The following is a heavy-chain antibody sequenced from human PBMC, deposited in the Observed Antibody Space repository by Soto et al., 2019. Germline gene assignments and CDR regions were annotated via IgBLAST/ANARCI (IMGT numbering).Heavy chain of an antibody. CDR2: IYYSGST. Sequence: PETLSLTCTVSGGSISSSSYYWGWIRQPPGKGLAWIGSIYYSGSTYYNPSLKSRVTISVDTSKNQFSLKLSSVTAADTAVYYCARQGRITMIVVVIRKDYYYGMDVWGQGTTVTVSS. CDR3: ARQGRITMIVVVIRKDYYYGMDV. J-gene: IGHJ6*02. V-gene: IGHV4-39*01. D-gene: IGHD3-22*01. CDR1: GGSISSSSYY.